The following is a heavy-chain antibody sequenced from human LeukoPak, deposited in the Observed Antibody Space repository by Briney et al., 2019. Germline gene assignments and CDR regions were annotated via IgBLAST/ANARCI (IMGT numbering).Heavy chain of an antibody. Sequence: GGSLRLSCAASGFTFSSYEMNWVRQAPGKGLEWVSYISSSGSTIYYADSVKGRFTISRDNAKNSLYLQMNSLRAEDTAVYYCAGSTVTGSGYFDYWGQETLVTVSP. CDR1: GFTFSSYE. J-gene: IGHJ4*02. CDR2: ISSSGSTI. CDR3: AGSTVTGSGYFDY. D-gene: IGHD4-17*01. V-gene: IGHV3-48*03.